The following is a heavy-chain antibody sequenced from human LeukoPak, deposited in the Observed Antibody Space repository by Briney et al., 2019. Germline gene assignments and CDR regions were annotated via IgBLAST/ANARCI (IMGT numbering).Heavy chain of an antibody. CDR1: GFTFSSYG. J-gene: IGHJ4*02. Sequence: PGGSLRLSCAASGFTFSSYGMSWVRQAPGKGLEWVSAISGSGGSTYYADSVKGRFTISRDNSKNTLYLQMNSLRAEDTAVYYCAKGIHDILQTAPFDYWGQGTLVTVSS. CDR2: ISGSGGST. CDR3: AKGIHDILQTAPFDY. V-gene: IGHV3-23*01. D-gene: IGHD3-9*01.